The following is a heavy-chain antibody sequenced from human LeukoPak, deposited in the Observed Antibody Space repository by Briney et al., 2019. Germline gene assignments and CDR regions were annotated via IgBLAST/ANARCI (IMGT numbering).Heavy chain of an antibody. D-gene: IGHD3-22*01. J-gene: IGHJ4*02. V-gene: IGHV3-74*01. CDR3: AKRPPAYYYDSSGYYGGYFDY. CDR2: INSDGSST. Sequence: GGSLRLSCAASGFTFSSYWMHWVRQVPGKGLVWVSRINSDGSSTSYADSVKGRFTISRDNAKNTLYLQMNSLRADDTAVYYCAKRPPAYYYDSSGYYGGYFDYWGQGTLVTVSS. CDR1: GFTFSSYW.